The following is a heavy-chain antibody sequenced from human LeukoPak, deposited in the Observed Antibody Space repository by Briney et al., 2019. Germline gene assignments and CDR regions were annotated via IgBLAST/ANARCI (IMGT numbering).Heavy chain of an antibody. D-gene: IGHD3-3*01. CDR2: IYYSGST. CDR1: GGSISGYY. Sequence: SETLSLTCTVSGGSISGYYWSWIRQPPGKGLEWIGYIYYSGSTNYNPSLKSRVTISVDTSKNQFSLKLSSVTAADTAVYYCARSYYDFWSGYYYYYMDVWGKGTTVTVSS. J-gene: IGHJ6*03. V-gene: IGHV4-59*01. CDR3: ARSYYDFWSGYYYYYMDV.